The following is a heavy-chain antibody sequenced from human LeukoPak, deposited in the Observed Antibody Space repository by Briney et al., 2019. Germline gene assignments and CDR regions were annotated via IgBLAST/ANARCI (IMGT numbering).Heavy chain of an antibody. CDR2: TIPIFGTA. D-gene: IGHD2-2*01. CDR1: GGTFSSYA. V-gene: IGHV1-69*01. CDR3: ARERNCSSTSCYRTEYFQH. J-gene: IGHJ1*01. Sequence: GSSVKVSCKASGGTFSSYAISWVRQAPGQGLEWMGGTIPIFGTATYAQKFQGRVTITADESTSTAYMELSSLRAEDTAVYYCARERNCSSTSCYRTEYFQHWGQGTLVTVSS.